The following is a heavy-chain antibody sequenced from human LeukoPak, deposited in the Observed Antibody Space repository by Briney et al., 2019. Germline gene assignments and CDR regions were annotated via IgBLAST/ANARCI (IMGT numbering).Heavy chain of an antibody. CDR3: AKGRRDGYSYGMDV. Sequence: GGSLRLSCAASGFTFSNAWTSWVRQAPGKGLEWVSDISGSGGSTYYADSVKGRFTISSDNSKNTLYLQMNSLRAEDTAVYYCAKGRRDGYSYGMDVWGQGTTVTVSS. V-gene: IGHV3-23*01. J-gene: IGHJ6*02. D-gene: IGHD5-24*01. CDR2: ISGSGGST. CDR1: GFTFSNAW.